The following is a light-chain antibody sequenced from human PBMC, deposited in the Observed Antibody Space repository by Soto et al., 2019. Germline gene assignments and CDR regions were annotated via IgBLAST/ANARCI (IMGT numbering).Light chain of an antibody. J-gene: IGLJ3*02. V-gene: IGLV2-14*01. CDR2: EVS. CDR1: SSDVGGYNY. Sequence: QSVLTQPASVSGSPGQSITISCTGTSSDVGGYNYVSWYQQHPDKAPKLMIYEVSNRPSGVSNRFSGSKSGNTASLTISGLQAEDEAAYYCSSFTSINTWVFGGGTKLTVL. CDR3: SSFTSINTWV.